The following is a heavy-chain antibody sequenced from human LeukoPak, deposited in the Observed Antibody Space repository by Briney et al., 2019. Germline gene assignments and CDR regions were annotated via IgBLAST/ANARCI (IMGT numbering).Heavy chain of an antibody. CDR3: ARHSRSYYGSGSYYFDY. CDR2: IYYTGST. V-gene: IGHV4-39*01. D-gene: IGHD3-10*01. J-gene: IGHJ4*02. CDR1: GGSISTGSYY. Sequence: SETLSLTCTVSGGSISTGSYYWGWIRQPPGKGLEWIGSIYYTGSTYYNPSLKSRVTISVDTSKNQFPLKLSSVTAADTAVYYCARHSRSYYGSGSYYFDYWGQGTLVTVSS.